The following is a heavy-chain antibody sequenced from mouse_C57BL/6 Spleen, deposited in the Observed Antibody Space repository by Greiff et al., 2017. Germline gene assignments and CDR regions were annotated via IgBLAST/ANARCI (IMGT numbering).Heavy chain of an antibody. CDR3: ARRPDGYYYAMDY. CDR2: ISSGGSYT. J-gene: IGHJ4*01. CDR1: GFTFSSYG. Sequence: EVKLVESGGDLVKPGGSLKLSCAASGFTFSSYGMSWVRQTPDKRLEWVATISSGGSYTYYPDSVKGRFTISRDNAKNTLYLQMSSLKSEDTAMYYCARRPDGYYYAMDYWGQGTSGTVSS. V-gene: IGHV5-6*02. D-gene: IGHD2-3*01.